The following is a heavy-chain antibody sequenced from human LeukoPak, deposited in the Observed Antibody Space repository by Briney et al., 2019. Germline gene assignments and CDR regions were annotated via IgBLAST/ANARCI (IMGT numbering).Heavy chain of an antibody. V-gene: IGHV3-7*03. CDR3: ARRSCSGGSCYNAFDI. CDR1: GFTFSRYW. D-gene: IGHD2-15*01. J-gene: IGHJ3*02. Sequence: PGGSLRLSCAASGFTFSRYWMSWVRQAPGKGLEWVANIKQDGSEKYYVDSVKGRFTISRDNAKNSLYLQMNSLRAEDTAVYYCARRSCSGGSCYNAFDIWGQGTMVTVSS. CDR2: IKQDGSEK.